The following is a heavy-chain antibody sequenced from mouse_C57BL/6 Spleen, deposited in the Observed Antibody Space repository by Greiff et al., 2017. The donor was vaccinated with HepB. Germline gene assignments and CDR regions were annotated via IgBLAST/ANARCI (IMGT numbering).Heavy chain of an antibody. Sequence: EVQLQQSGPELAKPGASVKMSCKASGYTFTDYNMHWVKQSHGKSLEWIGYINPNNGGTSYNQKFKGKATLTVNKSSSTAYMGLRSLTSEDSAVYYCAREGWLPAWFAYWGQGTLVTVSA. CDR3: AREGWLPAWFAY. V-gene: IGHV1-22*01. CDR2: INPNNGGT. D-gene: IGHD2-3*01. CDR1: GYTFTDYN. J-gene: IGHJ3*01.